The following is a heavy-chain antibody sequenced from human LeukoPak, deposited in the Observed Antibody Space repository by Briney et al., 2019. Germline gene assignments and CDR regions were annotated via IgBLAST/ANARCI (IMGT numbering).Heavy chain of an antibody. CDR1: GITFNNYA. J-gene: IGHJ4*02. V-gene: IGHV3-23*01. Sequence: GGSLRLSCAASGITFNNYAMSWVRQAPGKGLEWVSDISGSGGVTHYADSVKGRFTISRDNSKNTLYLQMNSLRAEDTAVYYCAKSVGWVKYYLDYWGQGTLVTVSS. D-gene: IGHD6-19*01. CDR2: ISGSGGVT. CDR3: AKSVGWVKYYLDY.